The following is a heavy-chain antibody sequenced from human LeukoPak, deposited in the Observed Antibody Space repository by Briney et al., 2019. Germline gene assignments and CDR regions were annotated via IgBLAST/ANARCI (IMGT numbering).Heavy chain of an antibody. Sequence: ASVKVSCKASGYTFTDYYIHWVRQAPGQGLEWLGWINPNSGGTNYAQKLQGRVTMTRDTSIRTVYMEVSRLTSDDTAVYYCATMGATTFGHWGQGTLVTVSS. D-gene: IGHD1-26*01. V-gene: IGHV1-2*02. CDR2: INPNSGGT. CDR3: ATMGATTFGH. CDR1: GYTFTDYY. J-gene: IGHJ4*02.